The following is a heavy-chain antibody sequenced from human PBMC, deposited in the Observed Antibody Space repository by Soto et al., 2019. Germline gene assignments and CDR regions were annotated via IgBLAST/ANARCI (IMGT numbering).Heavy chain of an antibody. J-gene: IGHJ4*02. D-gene: IGHD2-2*01. Sequence: SEXLSLTCPVSGDSISSYYWSWIRQPPGKGLEWIGYIYYSGSTNYNPSLKSRVTISVDTSKNQFSLKLSSVTAADTAVYYCARQGSAALVGSFDYWGQGTLVTVSS. CDR3: ARQGSAALVGSFDY. V-gene: IGHV4-59*08. CDR2: IYYSGST. CDR1: GDSISSYY.